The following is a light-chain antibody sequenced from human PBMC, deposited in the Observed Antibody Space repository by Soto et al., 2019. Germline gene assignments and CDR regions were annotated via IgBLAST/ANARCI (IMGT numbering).Light chain of an antibody. CDR1: SSNIGRNP. CDR2: NNS. CDR3: AAWDDSLNGYV. J-gene: IGLJ1*01. Sequence: QSVLTQPPSASGTPGQRVTISCSGSSSNIGRNPVNWYQQLPGTAPKLLIYNNSQRPSGVPDRFSGSKSGTSDSLAISGLQSDDESDYYCAAWDDSLNGYVFGTGTKLTVL. V-gene: IGLV1-44*01.